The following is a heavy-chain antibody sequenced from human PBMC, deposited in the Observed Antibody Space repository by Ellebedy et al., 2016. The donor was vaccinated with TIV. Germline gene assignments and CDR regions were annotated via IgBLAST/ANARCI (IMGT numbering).Heavy chain of an antibody. Sequence: MPGGSLRLSCAVYGGSFSGYYWSWIRQPPGKGLEWIGEINHSGSTNYNPSLKSRVTISVDTSKNQFSLKLSSVTAADTAVYYCARGHGSGSYSHWGQGTLVTVSS. CDR2: INHSGST. V-gene: IGHV4-34*01. CDR1: GGSFSGYY. D-gene: IGHD3-10*01. J-gene: IGHJ4*02. CDR3: ARGHGSGSYSH.